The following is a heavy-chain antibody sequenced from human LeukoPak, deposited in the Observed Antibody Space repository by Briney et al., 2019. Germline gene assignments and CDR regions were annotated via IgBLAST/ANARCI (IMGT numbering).Heavy chain of an antibody. Sequence: PSETLSLTCTVSGGSISSYYWSWIRQPAGKGLEWIGRIYTSGSTNYNPSLKSRVTMSVDASKNQSSLKLSSVTAADTAVYYCARVVRYSGSSYFDYWGQGTLVTVSS. CDR3: ARVVRYSGSSYFDY. V-gene: IGHV4-4*07. CDR1: GGSISSYY. J-gene: IGHJ4*02. CDR2: IYTSGST. D-gene: IGHD1-26*01.